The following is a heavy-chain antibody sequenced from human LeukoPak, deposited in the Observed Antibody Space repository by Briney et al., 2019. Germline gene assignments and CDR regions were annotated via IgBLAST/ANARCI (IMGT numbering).Heavy chain of an antibody. CDR1: GFTFSNYG. V-gene: IGHV3-48*02. D-gene: IGHD2-15*01. Sequence: GGSLRLSCAASGFTFSNYGMNWVRQAPGKGLEWVSYISSGSSTIYYADSVKGRFTISRDNAKNSLYLQMNSLRDEDTAVYYCARYCSGGSCYSEYYYYAMDVWGQGTTVTVSS. J-gene: IGHJ6*02. CDR3: ARYCSGGSCYSEYYYYAMDV. CDR2: ISSGSSTI.